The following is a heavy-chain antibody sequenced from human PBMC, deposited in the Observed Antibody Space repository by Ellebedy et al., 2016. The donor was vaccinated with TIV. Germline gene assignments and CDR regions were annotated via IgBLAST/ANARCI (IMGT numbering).Heavy chain of an antibody. Sequence: GESLKISCAASGFPFSTYVMHWVRQAPGKGLEWAAVIWSDGSSKYYADSVKGRFTISGDSSKITVYLQMTSLRADDTAVYYCARGGYCSSTSCAPADAFDVWGPGTEVTISS. J-gene: IGHJ3*01. CDR1: GFPFSTYV. CDR2: IWSDGSSK. CDR3: ARGGYCSSTSCAPADAFDV. D-gene: IGHD2-2*01. V-gene: IGHV3-33*01.